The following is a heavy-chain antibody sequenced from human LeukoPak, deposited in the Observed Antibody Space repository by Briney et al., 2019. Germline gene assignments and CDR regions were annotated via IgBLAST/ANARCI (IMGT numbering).Heavy chain of an antibody. CDR1: GFTFSSYA. J-gene: IGHJ3*02. CDR3: ASSWEGLGTDI. CDR2: ISCDGSNK. D-gene: IGHD7-27*01. V-gene: IGHV3-30-3*01. Sequence: GGSLRLSCAASGFTFSSYAMHWVRQAPGKGLEWVAVISCDGSNKYYADSVKGRFTISRDNSKNTLYLQMNSLRAEDTAVYYCASSWEGLGTDIWGQGTMVTVSS.